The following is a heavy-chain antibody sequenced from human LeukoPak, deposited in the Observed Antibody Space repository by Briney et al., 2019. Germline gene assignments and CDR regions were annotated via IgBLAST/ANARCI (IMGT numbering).Heavy chain of an antibody. CDR2: MNPNSGNT. CDR1: GYTFTSYD. V-gene: IGHV1-8*03. CDR3: AKDMGTAAGTDAFDI. Sequence: ASVKVSCKASGYTFTSYDINWVRQATGQGLEWMGWMNPNSGNTGYAQKFQGRVTITRNTSISTAYMELSSLRSEDTAVYYCAKDMGTAAGTDAFDIWGQGTMVTVSS. J-gene: IGHJ3*02. D-gene: IGHD6-13*01.